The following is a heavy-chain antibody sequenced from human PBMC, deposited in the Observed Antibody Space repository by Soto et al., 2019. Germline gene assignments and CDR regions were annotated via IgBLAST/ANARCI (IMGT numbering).Heavy chain of an antibody. V-gene: IGHV1-69*13. CDR2: IIPIFGTA. J-gene: IGHJ4*02. CDR1: GGTFSSYA. Sequence: SVKVSCKASGGTFSSYAISWVRQAPGQGLEWMGGIIPIFGTANYAQKFQGRVTITADESTSTAYMELSSLRSEDTAVYYCASCNYYDSSGPTVYFDYWGQGTLVTVSS. CDR3: ASCNYYDSSGPTVYFDY. D-gene: IGHD3-22*01.